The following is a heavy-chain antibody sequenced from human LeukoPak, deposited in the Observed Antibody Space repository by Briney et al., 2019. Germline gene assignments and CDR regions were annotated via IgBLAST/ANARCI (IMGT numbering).Heavy chain of an antibody. V-gene: IGHV3-11*01. J-gene: IGHJ5*02. CDR2: INIAGTNT. CDR3: ATDGAGFDT. CDR1: GFIFSDYY. Sequence: TGGTLRLSCAASGFIFSDYYMSWVRQAQGKGLEWRSYINIAGTNTHYADSVKGRFTISRDNAKKSLYLELTNLRAEDTAVYYCATDGAGFDTWGQGVLVTVSS.